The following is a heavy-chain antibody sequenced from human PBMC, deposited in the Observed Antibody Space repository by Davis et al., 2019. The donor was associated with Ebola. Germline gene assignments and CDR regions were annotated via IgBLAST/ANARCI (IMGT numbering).Heavy chain of an antibody. Sequence: GESLKISCAASGFTFSSYAMSWVRQAPGKGLEWVSAISGSGGSTYYADSVKGRFTISRDNSKNTLYLQMNSLRAEDTAVYYCANAEGVVPAAMWFDPWGQGTLVTVSS. CDR2: ISGSGGST. J-gene: IGHJ5*02. CDR1: GFTFSSYA. D-gene: IGHD2-2*01. CDR3: ANAEGVVPAAMWFDP. V-gene: IGHV3-23*01.